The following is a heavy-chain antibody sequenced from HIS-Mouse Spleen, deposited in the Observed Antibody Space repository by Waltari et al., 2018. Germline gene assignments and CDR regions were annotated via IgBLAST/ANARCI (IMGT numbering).Heavy chain of an antibody. CDR3: AREIPYSSSWYDWYFDL. Sequence: QLQLQESGPGLVKPSETLSLTCTFSGGSISSSSYSWGWIRQPPGKGLEWIGRIYYSGSTYYNPSRMSRVTISVETTKNQCAMKLSSVTAADTAGYYWAREIPYSSSWYDWYFDLWGRGTLVTVSS. V-gene: IGHV4-39*07. CDR1: GGSISSSSYS. D-gene: IGHD6-13*01. J-gene: IGHJ2*01. CDR2: IYYSGST.